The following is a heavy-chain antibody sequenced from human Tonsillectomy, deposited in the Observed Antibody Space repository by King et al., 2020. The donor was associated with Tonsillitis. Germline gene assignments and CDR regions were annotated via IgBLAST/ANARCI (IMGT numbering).Heavy chain of an antibody. CDR2: SDTSLST. Sequence: VQLQESGPGLVKPSEALSLTCTVSGGSISGYYWSWIRQPAGKGLEWIGGSDTSLSTNSNPSLQSRVTMSVDTSKNQFSRKLSSVTAADTAVYYCARSDFWSGYYNFWGQGTLVTVSS. CDR3: ARSDFWSGYYNF. CDR1: GGSISGYY. V-gene: IGHV4-4*07. J-gene: IGHJ4*02. D-gene: IGHD3-3*01.